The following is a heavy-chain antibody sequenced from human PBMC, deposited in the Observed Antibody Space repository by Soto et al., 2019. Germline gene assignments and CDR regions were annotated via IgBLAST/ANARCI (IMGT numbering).Heavy chain of an antibody. CDR3: ARDLGYCSSTSCLYYYYYMDV. J-gene: IGHJ6*03. CDR2: IYSGGST. D-gene: IGHD2-2*01. Sequence: VQLVESGGGLVQPGGSLRLSCAASGFTVSSNYMSWVRQAPGKGLEWVSVIYSGGSTYYADSVKGRFTISRDNSKNTLYLQMNSLRAEDTAVYYCARDLGYCSSTSCLYYYYYMDVWGKGTTVTVSS. CDR1: GFTVSSNY. V-gene: IGHV3-66*01.